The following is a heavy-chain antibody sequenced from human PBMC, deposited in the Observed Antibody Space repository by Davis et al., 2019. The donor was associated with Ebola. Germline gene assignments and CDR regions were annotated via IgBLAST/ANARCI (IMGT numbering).Heavy chain of an antibody. J-gene: IGHJ5*02. Sequence: MPSETLSLTCTVSGDSISSGDYYWSWIRQPPGKGLEWIGYIYHSGSTYYNPSLKSRVTISVDTSKNQFSLKLSSVTAADTAVYYCAREGYYDYVWGTYPDAWFDPWGQGTLVTVSS. D-gene: IGHD3-16*02. V-gene: IGHV4-30-4*02. CDR2: IYHSGST. CDR3: AREGYYDYVWGTYPDAWFDP. CDR1: GDSISSGDYY.